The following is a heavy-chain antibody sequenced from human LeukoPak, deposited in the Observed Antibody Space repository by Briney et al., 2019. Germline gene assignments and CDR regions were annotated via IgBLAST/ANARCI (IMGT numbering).Heavy chain of an antibody. CDR3: ASTDYSNYDYYYYYMDV. CDR2: IYHSGST. D-gene: IGHD4-11*01. V-gene: IGHV4-38-2*01. CDR1: GYSISSGYY. Sequence: SETLSLTCAVSGYSISSGYYWDWIRQPPGKGLEWIGSIYHSGSTYYNPSLKSRVTISVDTSKNQFSLKLSSVTAADTAVYYCASTDYSNYDYYYYYMDVWGKGTTVTVSS. J-gene: IGHJ6*03.